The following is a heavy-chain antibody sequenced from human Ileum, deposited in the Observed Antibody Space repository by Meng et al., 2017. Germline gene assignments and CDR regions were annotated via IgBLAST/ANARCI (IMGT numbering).Heavy chain of an antibody. CDR2: IQSKADGGTT. CDR1: GFTFSDRW. J-gene: IGHJ4*02. D-gene: IGHD3-16*01. V-gene: IGHV3-15*01. Sequence: EVELVESGGGFVKPGGSLRLSCAAFGFTFSDRWMTWVRQAPGKGLEWVGHIQSKADGGTTDYAAPVKGRFTISRDDSKSTLYLQMNSLKTEDTAVYYCTTFYAGYWGQGTLVTVSS. CDR3: TTFYAGY.